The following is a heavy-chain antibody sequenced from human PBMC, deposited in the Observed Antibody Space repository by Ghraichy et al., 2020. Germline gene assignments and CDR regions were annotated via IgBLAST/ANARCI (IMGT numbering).Heavy chain of an antibody. CDR1: GGSFSGYY. CDR2: INHSGST. Sequence: SETLSLTCAVYGGSFSGYYWSWIRQPPGKGLEWIGEINHSGSTNYNPSLKSRVTISVDTSKNQFSLKLSSVTAADTAVYYCARGREIIAAAGIDAFDIWGQGTMVTVSS. D-gene: IGHD6-13*01. CDR3: ARGREIIAAAGIDAFDI. V-gene: IGHV4-34*01. J-gene: IGHJ3*02.